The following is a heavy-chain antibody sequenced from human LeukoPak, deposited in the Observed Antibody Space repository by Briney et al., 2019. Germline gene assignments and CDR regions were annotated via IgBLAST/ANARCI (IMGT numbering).Heavy chain of an antibody. CDR1: GGSISSGPYY. CDR2: IYTSGST. D-gene: IGHD3-10*01. V-gene: IGHV4-61*02. CDR3: ARGGWFGESPFDY. Sequence: SQTLSLTCTVSGGSISSGPYYWSWIRQPAGKGLEWIGRIYTSGSTNYNPSLKSRVTISLDTSKNQFSPKLSSVTAADTAVYYCARGGWFGESPFDYWGQGTLVTVSS. J-gene: IGHJ4*02.